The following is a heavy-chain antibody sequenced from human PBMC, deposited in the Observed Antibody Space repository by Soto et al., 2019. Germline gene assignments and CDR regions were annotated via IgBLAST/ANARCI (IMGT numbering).Heavy chain of an antibody. Sequence: PSETLSLTCTVSGGSISSGGYYWSWIRQHPGKGLEWIGYIYYSGSTNYNPSLKSRVTISVDTSKNQFSLKLNSVTAADTALFYCARARGSYYNFDYWGQGTLVTVSS. V-gene: IGHV4-61*08. J-gene: IGHJ4*02. CDR3: ARARGSYYNFDY. CDR1: GGSISSGGYY. CDR2: IYYSGST. D-gene: IGHD3-10*01.